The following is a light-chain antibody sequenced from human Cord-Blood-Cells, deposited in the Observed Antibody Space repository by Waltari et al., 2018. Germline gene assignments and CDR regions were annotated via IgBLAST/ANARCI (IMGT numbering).Light chain of an antibody. CDR3: SSYTSSSTWV. CDR1: SSDVGGYNY. V-gene: IGLV2-14*01. J-gene: IGLJ3*02. CDR2: DVG. Sequence: QSALTQPASVSGSPGPSITISCPGTSSDVGGYNYVYWYQQHPGKAPKLMIYDVGNRLSGVAKRFSGSESDNTASLTISGLQADDEADYYCSSYTSSSTWVFGGGAKLTV.